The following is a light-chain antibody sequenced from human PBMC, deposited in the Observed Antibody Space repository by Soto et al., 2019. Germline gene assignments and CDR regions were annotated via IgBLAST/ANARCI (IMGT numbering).Light chain of an antibody. J-gene: IGKJ1*01. CDR2: DAS. Sequence: DIQMTQSPSTLSASVGDRVTITCRASQSISIWLAWYQQKPGKAPNILIYDASTLVSGVPSRFSGSGSGTEFTLTISSLQPDDFATYYRQQYKNYFPSTLGQGTKVDIK. V-gene: IGKV1-5*01. CDR3: QQYKNYFPST. CDR1: QSISIW.